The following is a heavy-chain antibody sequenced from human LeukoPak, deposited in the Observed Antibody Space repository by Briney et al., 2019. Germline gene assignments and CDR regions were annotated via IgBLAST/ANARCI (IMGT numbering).Heavy chain of an antibody. CDR3: AREENYYGSGSYGI. V-gene: IGHV4-59*01. Sequence: SETLSLTCTVSGGSISSYYWSWIRQPPGKGLEWIGYIYYSGSTNYNPSLKSRVTISVDTSKNQFSLKLSSVTAADTAVYYCAREENYYGSGSYGIWGQGTMVTVSS. CDR2: IYYSGST. J-gene: IGHJ3*02. D-gene: IGHD3-10*01. CDR1: GGSISSYY.